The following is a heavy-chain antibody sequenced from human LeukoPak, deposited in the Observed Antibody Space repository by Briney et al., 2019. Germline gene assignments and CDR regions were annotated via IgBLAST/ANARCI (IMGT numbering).Heavy chain of an antibody. Sequence: ASVKVSCKASGGTFSSYAISWVRQAPGQGLEWMGRIIPIFGTANYAQKFQGRVTITTDESTSTAYMELSSLRSEDTAVYYCARVTYYYDSSARGVYYYYMDVWGKGTTVTVSS. J-gene: IGHJ6*03. CDR2: IIPIFGTA. D-gene: IGHD3-22*01. V-gene: IGHV1-69*05. CDR3: ARVTYYYDSSARGVYYYYMDV. CDR1: GGTFSSYA.